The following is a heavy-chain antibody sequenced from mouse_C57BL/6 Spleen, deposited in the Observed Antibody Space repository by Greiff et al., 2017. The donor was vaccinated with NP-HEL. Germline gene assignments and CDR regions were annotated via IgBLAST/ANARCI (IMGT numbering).Heavy chain of an antibody. CDR2: IYPGDGDT. D-gene: IGHD2-5*01. J-gene: IGHJ3*01. CDR1: GYAFSSSW. Sequence: VKLMESGPELVKPGASVKISCKASGYAFSSSWMNWVKQRPGKGLEWIGRIYPGDGDTNYNGKFKGKATLTADKSSSTAYMQLSSLTSEDSAVYFCARDSNYWFAYWGQGTLVTVSA. V-gene: IGHV1-82*01. CDR3: ARDSNYWFAY.